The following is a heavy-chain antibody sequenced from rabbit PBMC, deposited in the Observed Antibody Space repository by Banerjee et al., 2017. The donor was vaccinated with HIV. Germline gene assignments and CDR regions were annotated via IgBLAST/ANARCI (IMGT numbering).Heavy chain of an antibody. CDR3: ARMKDASGVASPLKF. Sequence: QEQLEESGGDLVKPGASLTLTCTASGFSVSSNYYMCWVRQAPGKGLEWTACIYGGALGSIYYATWAKGRFPISKTSSPSVTLLMTSLTAADTATYFCARMKDASGVASPLKFWGQGTFVTVS. CDR2: IYGGALGSI. V-gene: IGHV1S45*01. D-gene: IGHD1-1*01. CDR1: GFSVSSNYY. J-gene: IGHJ3*01.